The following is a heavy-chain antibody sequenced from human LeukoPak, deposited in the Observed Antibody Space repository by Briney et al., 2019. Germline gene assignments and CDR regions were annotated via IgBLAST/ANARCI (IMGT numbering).Heavy chain of an antibody. CDR3: ARARTSAMVSIYYYGMDV. J-gene: IGHJ6*02. Sequence: GGSLRLSCAASGFTVSSNYMSWVRQAPGKGLEWVSVIYSGGSTYYADSVKGRFTISRDNSKNTLYLQMNSLRAEDTAVYYCARARTSAMVSIYYYGMDVWGQGTTVTVSS. V-gene: IGHV3-66*02. D-gene: IGHD5-18*01. CDR1: GFTVSSNY. CDR2: IYSGGST.